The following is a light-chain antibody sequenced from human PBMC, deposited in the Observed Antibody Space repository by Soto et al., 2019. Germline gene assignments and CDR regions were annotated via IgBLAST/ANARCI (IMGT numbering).Light chain of an antibody. CDR1: QSVLYSSDNKNY. J-gene: IGKJ1*01. V-gene: IGKV4-1*01. CDR2: WAS. Sequence: DIVLTQSPDSLAVSLGERATINCKSSQSVLYSSDNKNYLAWYQHKPGQPPKLLIYWASARESGVPDRFGGSGSGTDFTLTISSLQAEDVALYYCQQYYSIPLTFGQGTKVEIK. CDR3: QQYYSIPLT.